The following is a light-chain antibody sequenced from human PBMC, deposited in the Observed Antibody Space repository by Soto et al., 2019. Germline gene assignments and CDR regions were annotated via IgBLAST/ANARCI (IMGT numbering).Light chain of an antibody. CDR2: AAS. CDR3: QQLNSYPQT. CDR1: QGISSY. J-gene: IGKJ1*01. V-gene: IGKV1-9*01. Sequence: DIQLTQSPSFLSASLGDRVTITCRASQGISSYLAWYQQKPGKAPKLLIYAASTLQSGVPSRFSGSGSGTEFTLTISSLQPEDFATYYCQQLNSYPQTFGQGTKVDI.